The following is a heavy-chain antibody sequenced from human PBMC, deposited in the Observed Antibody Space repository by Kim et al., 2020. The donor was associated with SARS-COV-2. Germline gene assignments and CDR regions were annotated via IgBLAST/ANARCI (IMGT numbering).Heavy chain of an antibody. V-gene: IGHV4-59*01. D-gene: IGHD3-3*01. J-gene: IGHJ4*02. CDR3: ARARTYYDFWSGYYFDY. Sequence: LKSRVTISVDTSKNQFSLKLSSVTAADTAVYYCARARTYYDFWSGYYFDYWGQGTLVTVSS.